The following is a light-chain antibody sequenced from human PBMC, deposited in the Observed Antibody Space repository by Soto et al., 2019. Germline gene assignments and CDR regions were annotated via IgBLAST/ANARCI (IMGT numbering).Light chain of an antibody. CDR2: EVS. J-gene: IGLJ1*01. CDR1: SSDVGGYNY. V-gene: IGLV2-14*01. CDR3: SSYTSSSTLP. Sequence: QSALTQPASVSGSPGQSITISCTGTSSDVGGYNYVSWYQQHPGKAPKLMIYEVSNRPSGVSNRFSGSKSGNTASLTISGLQAEDGADYYCSSYTSSSTLPFGTGTKVTVL.